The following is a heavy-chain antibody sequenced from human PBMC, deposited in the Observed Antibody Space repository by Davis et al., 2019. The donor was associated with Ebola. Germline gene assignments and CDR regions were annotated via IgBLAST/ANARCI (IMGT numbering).Heavy chain of an antibody. J-gene: IGHJ6*02. CDR3: ARAVVVPYYGMDV. CDR1: GGTFSSYA. Sequence: ASVKVSCKASGGTFSSYALSWVRQAPGQGLEWMGIINPSGGSTSYAQKFQGRVTMTRDTSTSTVYMELSSLRSEDTAVYYCARAVVVPYYGMDVWGQGTTVTVSS. V-gene: IGHV1-46*01. D-gene: IGHD2-2*01. CDR2: INPSGGST.